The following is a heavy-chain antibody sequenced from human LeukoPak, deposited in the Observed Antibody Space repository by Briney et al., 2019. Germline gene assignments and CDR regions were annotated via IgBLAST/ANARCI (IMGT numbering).Heavy chain of an antibody. Sequence: GGSLRLSCVVSGFTFSTYGMHWVRQAPGKGLEWVAVIWYDGSNKYYADSVKGRFTISRDNSKNTLYLQMNSLRAEDTAVYYCAKDSYSSSSGGVFDYWGQGTLVTVSS. J-gene: IGHJ4*02. V-gene: IGHV3-33*06. CDR3: AKDSYSSSSGGVFDY. CDR1: GFTFSTYG. D-gene: IGHD6-6*01. CDR2: IWYDGSNK.